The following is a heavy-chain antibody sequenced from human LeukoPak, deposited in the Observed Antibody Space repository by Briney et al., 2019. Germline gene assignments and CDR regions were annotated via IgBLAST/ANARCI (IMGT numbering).Heavy chain of an antibody. V-gene: IGHV3-9*01. CDR3: AKVDSGSFHWYFDL. Sequence: GGSLRPSCAASGFTFDDYAMHWVRQAPGKGLEWVSGISWNSGSIGYADSVKGRFTISRGNAKNSLYLQMNSLRAEDTALYYCAKVDSGSFHWYFDLWGRGTLVTVSS. D-gene: IGHD1-26*01. J-gene: IGHJ2*01. CDR1: GFTFDDYA. CDR2: ISWNSGSI.